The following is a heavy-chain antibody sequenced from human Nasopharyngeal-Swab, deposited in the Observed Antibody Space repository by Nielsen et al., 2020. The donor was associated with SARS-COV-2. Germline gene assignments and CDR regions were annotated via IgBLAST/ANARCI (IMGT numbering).Heavy chain of an antibody. Sequence: GGSLRLSCAASGFTFSSYAMHWVRQAPGKGLEWVAVITYDGSNKYYADSVKGRFTISRDNSKNTLYLQMNSLRAEDTAVYYCARSYYGAYYYGMDVWGQGTTVTVSS. CDR1: GFTFSSYA. CDR3: ARSYYGAYYYGMDV. J-gene: IGHJ6*02. D-gene: IGHD4-17*01. CDR2: ITYDGSNK. V-gene: IGHV3-30-3*01.